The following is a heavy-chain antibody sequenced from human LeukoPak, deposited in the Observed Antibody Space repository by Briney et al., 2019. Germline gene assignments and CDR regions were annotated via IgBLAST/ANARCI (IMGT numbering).Heavy chain of an antibody. J-gene: IGHJ4*02. V-gene: IGHV3-30*02. Sequence: PGGSLRLSCAASGFTFSSYGMHWVRQAPGKGLEWVAFIRYDGSNKYYADSVKGRFTISRDNSKNTLYLQMNSLRAEDTAVYYCANGLVVAATLLDYWGQGTLVTVSS. CDR2: IRYDGSNK. D-gene: IGHD2-15*01. CDR3: ANGLVVAATLLDY. CDR1: GFTFSSYG.